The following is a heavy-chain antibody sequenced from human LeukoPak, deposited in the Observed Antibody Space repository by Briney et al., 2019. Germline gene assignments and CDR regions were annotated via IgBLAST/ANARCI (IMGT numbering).Heavy chain of an antibody. J-gene: IGHJ4*02. CDR2: IKQDGSEK. D-gene: IGHD3-10*01. CDR3: ARDKSAGADTGSSFYY. V-gene: IGHV3-7*03. Sequence: GGSLRLSCAASGFTFSNYWMTWVLQAPGYGLEWVASIKQDGSEKYYVDSVKGRFTFSRDNAKNSLYLQMDSLRAEDTAVYYCARDKSAGADTGSSFYYWGQGALVTVSS. CDR1: GFTFSNYW.